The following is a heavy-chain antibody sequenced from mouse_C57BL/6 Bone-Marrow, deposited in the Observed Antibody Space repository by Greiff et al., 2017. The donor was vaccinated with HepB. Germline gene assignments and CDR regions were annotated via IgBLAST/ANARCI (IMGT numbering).Heavy chain of an antibody. D-gene: IGHD2-10*01. J-gene: IGHJ2*01. V-gene: IGHV1-61*01. CDR1: GYTFTSYW. Sequence: QVQLQQPGAELVRPGSSVKLSCKASGYTFTSYWMDWVKQRPGQGLEWIGNIYPSDSETHYNQKFKDKATLTVDKSSSTAYMQLSSLTSEDSAVYYCARSAYPYFDYWGQGTTLTVSS. CDR3: ARSAYPYFDY. CDR2: IYPSDSET.